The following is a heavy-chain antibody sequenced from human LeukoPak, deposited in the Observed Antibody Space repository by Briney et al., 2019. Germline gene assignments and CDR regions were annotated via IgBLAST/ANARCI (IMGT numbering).Heavy chain of an antibody. CDR2: ISSNGGST. D-gene: IGHD3-9*01. CDR3: ARGAPYYDILTATDAFDI. J-gene: IGHJ3*02. Sequence: GGSLRLSCAASGFTFSSYAMHWVRQAPGKGLEYVSAISSNGGSTYYANSVKGRLIISRDNSKNTLYLQMGSLRAEDMAVYYCARGAPYYDILTATDAFDIWGQGTMVTVSS. CDR1: GFTFSSYA. V-gene: IGHV3-64*01.